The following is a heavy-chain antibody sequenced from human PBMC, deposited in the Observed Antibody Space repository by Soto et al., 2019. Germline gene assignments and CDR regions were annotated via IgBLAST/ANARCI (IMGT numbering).Heavy chain of an antibody. J-gene: IGHJ5*02. CDR3: AREVGTTWFDP. V-gene: IGHV3-74*01. Sequence: EVQLVESGGGLVQPGGSLRLSCAASGFSFSSYWMHWVRQAPGKGLVWVSRINTDGSSTSYADSVKGRFTFSRDNAKNTLYLQMNSLSAEDTAVYYCAREVGTTWFDPWGQGTLVTVSS. CDR2: INTDGSST. CDR1: GFSFSSYW. D-gene: IGHD1-1*01.